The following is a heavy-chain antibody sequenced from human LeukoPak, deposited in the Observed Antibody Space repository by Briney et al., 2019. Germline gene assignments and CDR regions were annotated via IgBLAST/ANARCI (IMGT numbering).Heavy chain of an antibody. V-gene: IGHV3-30-3*01. D-gene: IGHD3-3*01. CDR1: GFTYSRYT. Sequence: GRSLRLSCAASGFTYSRYTMHWVRQAPGKGLEWVAVIAYDGSNEYYADSVKGRFTISRDNSKNTLYLQMNSLRAEDTAVYYCAKVDGITIFEVFDYWGQGTLVTVSS. J-gene: IGHJ4*02. CDR3: AKVDGITIFEVFDY. CDR2: IAYDGSNE.